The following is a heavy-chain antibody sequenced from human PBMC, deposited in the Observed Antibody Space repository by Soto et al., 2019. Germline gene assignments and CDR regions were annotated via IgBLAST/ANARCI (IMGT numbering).Heavy chain of an antibody. V-gene: IGHV4-39*02. CDR1: GGSISSSSYY. D-gene: IGHD3-3*01. CDR2: IYYSGST. Sequence: SETLSLTCTVSGGSISSSSYYWGWIRQPPGKGLEWIGSIYYSGSTYYNPSLKSRVTISVDTSKNQFSLKLSSVTAADTAVYYCAREHYDFWSGPPIDYWGQGTLVTVSS. J-gene: IGHJ4*02. CDR3: AREHYDFWSGPPIDY.